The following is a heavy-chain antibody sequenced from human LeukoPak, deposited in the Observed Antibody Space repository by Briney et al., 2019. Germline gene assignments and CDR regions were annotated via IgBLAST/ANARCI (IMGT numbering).Heavy chain of an antibody. CDR3: ARDHYDSSGYNYYYYGMDV. CDR1: GYTLTSYG. D-gene: IGHD3-22*01. Sequence: GASVKVSCKASGYTLTSYGISWVRQAPGQGLEWMGWISAYNGNTNYAQKLQGRVTMTTDTSTSTAYMELRSLRSDDTAVYYCARDHYDSSGYNYYYYGMDVWGQGTTVTVSS. V-gene: IGHV1-18*01. CDR2: ISAYNGNT. J-gene: IGHJ6*02.